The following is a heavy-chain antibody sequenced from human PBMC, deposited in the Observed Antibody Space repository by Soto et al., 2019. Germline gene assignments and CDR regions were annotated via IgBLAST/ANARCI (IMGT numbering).Heavy chain of an antibody. V-gene: IGHV3-23*01. CDR1: GFTFSSYA. CDR3: AKDSPNYYDSSGYYTGLLDY. CDR2: ISGSGGST. Sequence: PGGSLRLSCGASGFTFSSYAMSWFRQAPGKGLEWVSAISGSGGSTYYADSVKGRFTISRDNSKNTLYLQMNSLRAEDTAVYYCAKDSPNYYDSSGYYTGLLDYWGQGTLVTVSS. D-gene: IGHD3-22*01. J-gene: IGHJ4*02.